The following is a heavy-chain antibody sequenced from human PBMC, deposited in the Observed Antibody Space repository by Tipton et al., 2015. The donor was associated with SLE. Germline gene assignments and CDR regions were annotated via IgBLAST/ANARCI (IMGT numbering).Heavy chain of an antibody. CDR3: ARDSRYQLTYYYMDV. CDR2: ISYDGSNK. Sequence: SLRLSCAASGFTFSSYAMYWVRQAPGKGLEWVAVISYDGSNKYYADSVKGRFTISRDNTKNSLYLEMNRLRADDTAVYYCARDSRYQLTYYYMDVWGKGTTVTVSS. V-gene: IGHV3-30*04. J-gene: IGHJ6*03. CDR1: GFTFSSYA. D-gene: IGHD2-2*01.